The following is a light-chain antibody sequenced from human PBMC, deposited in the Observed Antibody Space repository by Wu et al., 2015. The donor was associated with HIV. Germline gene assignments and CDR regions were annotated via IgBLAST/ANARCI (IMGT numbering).Light chain of an antibody. J-gene: IGKJ2*01. CDR1: QSVSNY. CDR2: GAS. V-gene: IGKV3-20*01. CDR3: QQYDYSPYT. Sequence: EVVLTQSPATLSLSPGERATLSCRASQSVSNYLAWFQQKPGXAPRLLIYGASSRATGIPDRFSGSGSGTDFTLTISRLEPEDFAVYYCQQYDYSPYTFGRGTKLEIK.